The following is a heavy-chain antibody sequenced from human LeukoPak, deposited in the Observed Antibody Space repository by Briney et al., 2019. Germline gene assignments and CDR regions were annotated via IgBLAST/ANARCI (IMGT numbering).Heavy chain of an antibody. CDR2: ISSSSSYI. CDR3: ARDLQGEGAFDI. J-gene: IGHJ3*02. D-gene: IGHD3-16*01. CDR1: GFTFSSYS. Sequence: AGGSLRLSCAASGFTFSSYSMNWVRPAPGKGLEWVSSISSSSSYIYYADSVKGRFTISRDNAKNSLYLQMNSLRAEDTAVYYCARDLQGEGAFDIWGQGTMVTVSS. V-gene: IGHV3-21*01.